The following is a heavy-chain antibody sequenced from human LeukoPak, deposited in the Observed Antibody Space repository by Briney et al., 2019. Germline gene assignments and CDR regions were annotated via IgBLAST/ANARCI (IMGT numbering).Heavy chain of an antibody. CDR3: ARLQSGWFYFDY. Sequence: SQTLSLTCTVSGGSISSGSYYWSWIRQPAGKGLEWIGRIYTSGSTNYNPSLKSRVTISVGTSKNQFSLKLSSVTAADTAVYYCARLQSGWFYFDYWGQGTLVTVSS. CDR2: IYTSGST. D-gene: IGHD6-19*01. CDR1: GGSISSGSYY. V-gene: IGHV4-61*02. J-gene: IGHJ4*02.